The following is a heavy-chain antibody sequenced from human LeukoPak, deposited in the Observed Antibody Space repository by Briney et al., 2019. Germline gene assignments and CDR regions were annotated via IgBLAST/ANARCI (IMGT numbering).Heavy chain of an antibody. CDR2: IIPIFGTA. Sequence: SVKVSCKASGGTFSSYAISWVRQAPGQGLEWMGRIIPIFGTANYARKFQGRVTITADKSTSTAYMELSSLRSEDTAVYYCARGVPATSFDYWGQGTLVTVSS. D-gene: IGHD2-2*01. CDR1: GGTFSSYA. J-gene: IGHJ4*02. V-gene: IGHV1-69*06. CDR3: ARGVPATSFDY.